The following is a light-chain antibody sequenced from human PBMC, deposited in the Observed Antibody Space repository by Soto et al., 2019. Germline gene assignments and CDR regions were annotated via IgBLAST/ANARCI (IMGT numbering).Light chain of an antibody. CDR1: SSDIGAGFD. J-gene: IGLJ1*01. CDR3: QSQENRRTGFYV. V-gene: IGLV1-40*01. CDR2: GNT. Sequence: QSVLTQPPSVSGAPGQRVTISCTGSSSDIGAGFDVHWYQHLPGTAPKLLIYGNTNRPSGVPGRFSGSKSGTSASLVITGLQAEDEADYYCQSQENRRTGFYVFGTGTKLTVL.